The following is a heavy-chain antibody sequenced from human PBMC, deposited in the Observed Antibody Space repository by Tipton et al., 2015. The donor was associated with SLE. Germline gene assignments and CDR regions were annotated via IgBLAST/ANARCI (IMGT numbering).Heavy chain of an antibody. CDR3: ARDPGNDQDYWYFDL. D-gene: IGHD3-10*01. CDR2: IYYSGGT. CDR1: GGSISSYY. J-gene: IGHJ2*01. Sequence: LRLSCTVSGGSISSYYWSWIRQPPGKGLEWIGYIYYSGGTNYNPSLKSRVTISEDTSKNQFSLKLSSVTAADTAVYYCARDPGNDQDYWYFDLWGRGTLVTVSS. V-gene: IGHV4-59*01.